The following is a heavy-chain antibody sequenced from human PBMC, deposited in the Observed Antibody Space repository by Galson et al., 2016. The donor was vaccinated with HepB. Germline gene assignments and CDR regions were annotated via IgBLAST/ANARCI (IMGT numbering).Heavy chain of an antibody. Sequence: TLSLTCTVSGGSISSAGYYWSWIRQHPGKGLEWIGYIYYSGSTNYNPSLKSRVTISVDASKSQFSLNLTSVTAADTALYYCATLSYYGSGTTFDYWGQGTLVTVSS. CDR2: IYYSGST. CDR1: GGSISSAGYY. D-gene: IGHD3-10*01. V-gene: IGHV4-31*03. CDR3: ATLSYYGSGTTFDY. J-gene: IGHJ4*02.